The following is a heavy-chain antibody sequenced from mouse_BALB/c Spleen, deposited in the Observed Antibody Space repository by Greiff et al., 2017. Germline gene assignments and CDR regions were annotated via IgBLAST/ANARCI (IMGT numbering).Heavy chain of an antibody. D-gene: IGHD2-3*01. Sequence: EVHLVESGPGLVKPSQSLSLTCTVTGYSITSDYAWNWIRQFPGNKLEWMGYISYSGSTSYNPSLKSRISITRDTSKNQFFLQLNSVTTEDTATYYCARLAGYYWFAYWGQGTLVTVSA. CDR3: ARLAGYYWFAY. CDR2: ISYSGST. V-gene: IGHV3-2*02. CDR1: GYSITSDYA. J-gene: IGHJ3*01.